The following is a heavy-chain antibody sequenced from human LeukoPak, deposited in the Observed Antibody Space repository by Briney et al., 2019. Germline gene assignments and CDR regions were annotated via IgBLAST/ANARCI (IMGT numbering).Heavy chain of an antibody. D-gene: IGHD3-10*01. CDR3: ARLYGSGSYFVDY. J-gene: IGHJ4*02. Sequence: SETLSLTCAVYGGSFSGYYWSWIRQPPGKGLEWIGEINHSGSTNYNPSLKSRVTMSVDTSKNQFSLKLSSVTAADTAVYYCARLYGSGSYFVDYWGQGTLVTVSS. CDR1: GGSFSGYY. CDR2: INHSGST. V-gene: IGHV4-34*01.